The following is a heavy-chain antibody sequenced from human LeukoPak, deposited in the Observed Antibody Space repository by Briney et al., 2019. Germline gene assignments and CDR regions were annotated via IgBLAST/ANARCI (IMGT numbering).Heavy chain of an antibody. Sequence: ASVKVSCKASGYTFTSYGISWVRQAPGQGLEWMGWISAYNGNTNYAQKLQGRVTMTTDTSTSTAYMELRSLRPDDTAVYYCARDSSSYYYDSSVALDYWGQGTLVTVSS. CDR2: ISAYNGNT. J-gene: IGHJ4*02. CDR3: ARDSSSYYYDSSVALDY. D-gene: IGHD3-22*01. CDR1: GYTFTSYG. V-gene: IGHV1-18*01.